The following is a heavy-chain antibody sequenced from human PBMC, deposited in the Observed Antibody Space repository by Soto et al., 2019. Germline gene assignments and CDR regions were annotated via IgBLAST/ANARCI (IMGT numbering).Heavy chain of an antibody. J-gene: IGHJ6*02. V-gene: IGHV1-18*01. D-gene: IGHD3-10*01. CDR1: GYTFTSYG. Sequence: QVQLVQSGAEVKKPGASVKVSCKASGYTFTSYGISWVRQAPGQGLEWMGWISAYNGNTNYAQKLQGRVTMTTDTSTRTAYMELRSLRSDDTAVYYCARAYGSGSYVVRYYYYYGMDVWGQGTTVTVSS. CDR3: ARAYGSGSYVVRYYYYYGMDV. CDR2: ISAYNGNT.